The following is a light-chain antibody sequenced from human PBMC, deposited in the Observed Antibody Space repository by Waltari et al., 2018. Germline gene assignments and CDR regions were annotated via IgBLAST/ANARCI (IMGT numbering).Light chain of an antibody. CDR1: SSDVGAYNV. J-gene: IGLJ2*01. Sequence: QSALTQPRSVSGSPGQSVTIPCTGTSSDVGAYNVVSWYQQNPGKDPKLMISDVSKRPSGVPDRFSGSKSGNTSSLTISGLQAEDEADYYCCSYAGSYTFVFGGGTKLTVL. CDR3: CSYAGSYTFV. V-gene: IGLV2-11*01. CDR2: DVS.